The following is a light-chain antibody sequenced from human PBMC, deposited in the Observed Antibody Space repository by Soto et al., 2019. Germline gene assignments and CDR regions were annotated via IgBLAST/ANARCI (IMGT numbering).Light chain of an antibody. J-gene: IGKJ1*01. Sequence: DIQMTQSPSTLSASVGDRVTITCRASQSISHWVAWFQQRPGEAPNLLIYDASSLESGVPSRFSGRGSGTEFTLTINSLQPDDFATYYCQPYSTYFSWTFGHGTKVEIK. CDR3: QPYSTYFSWT. V-gene: IGKV1-5*01. CDR2: DAS. CDR1: QSISHW.